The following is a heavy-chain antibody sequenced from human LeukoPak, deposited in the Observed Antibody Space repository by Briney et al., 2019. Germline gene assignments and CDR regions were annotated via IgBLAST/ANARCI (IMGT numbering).Heavy chain of an antibody. V-gene: IGHV3-7*01. J-gene: IGHJ5*02. CDR3: ARGGITSAGITIGMFDP. D-gene: IGHD1-14*01. Sequence: GGSLRLSCAASGFTFSDYWMSWARQAPGKGLEWVATINRDGGEKYYVDSVKGRFTISRDNSKNSLYLQLSSLRAADTAMYYCARGGITSAGITIGMFDPWGQGTLVTVSS. CDR1: GFTFSDYW. CDR2: INRDGGEK.